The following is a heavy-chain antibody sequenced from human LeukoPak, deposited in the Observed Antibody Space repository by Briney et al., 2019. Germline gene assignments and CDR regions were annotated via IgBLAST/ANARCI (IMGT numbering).Heavy chain of an antibody. Sequence: PGGSLRLSCAASGFTFNSYSMNWVRQAPGKGLEWVSYISSSSSTIYYADSVKGRFTISRDNAKNSLYLQMNSLRDEDTAVYYCARTGYSSSSGWAYYYYYYMDVWGKGTTVTVSS. V-gene: IGHV3-48*02. CDR3: ARTGYSSSSGWAYYYYYYMDV. J-gene: IGHJ6*03. CDR1: GFTFNSYS. CDR2: ISSSSSTI. D-gene: IGHD6-6*01.